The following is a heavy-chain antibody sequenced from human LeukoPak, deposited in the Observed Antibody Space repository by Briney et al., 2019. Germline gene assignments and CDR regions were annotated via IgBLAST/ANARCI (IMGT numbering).Heavy chain of an antibody. D-gene: IGHD2-15*01. Sequence: GGSLRLSCAASGFTFSDAWMTWVRQAPGKGLEWVGRIKANTYGAATDYAAPVKGRFTTSRDDSKNMLYLQMDSLTTEDTAVYFCTTKGAASEVVDRLDHRGQGTLVTVSS. J-gene: IGHJ4*02. V-gene: IGHV3-15*01. CDR2: IKANTYGAAT. CDR1: GFTFSDAW. CDR3: TTKGAASEVVDRLDH.